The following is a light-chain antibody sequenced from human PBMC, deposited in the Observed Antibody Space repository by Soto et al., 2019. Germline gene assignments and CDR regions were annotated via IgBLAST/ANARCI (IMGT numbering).Light chain of an antibody. J-gene: IGKJ1*01. CDR1: QNIRGNE. V-gene: IGKV3-20*01. Sequence: VLTQSPGTLSLSPGERTTLSCRASQNIRGNELAWYQQKPGQPPRLLIYRGSSRAPGIPDRFSGRGSGTEFTLTISRLEPEDFAVYYCQDYGTSAPWTFGKGNRVEI. CDR2: RGS. CDR3: QDYGTSAPWT.